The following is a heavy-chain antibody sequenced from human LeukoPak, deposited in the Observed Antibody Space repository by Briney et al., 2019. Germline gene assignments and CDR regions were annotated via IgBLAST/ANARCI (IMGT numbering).Heavy chain of an antibody. CDR2: ISSSSSYI. CDR3: ARDPYSAGQTSDY. CDR1: GFTFSSYS. J-gene: IGHJ4*02. D-gene: IGHD2-15*01. V-gene: IGHV3-21*01. Sequence: GGTLRLSCAASGFTFSSYSMNWIRQAPGKGLERGSSISSSSSYIYYADSVKGRFTISKDNAKNSLYLQMNSLRAEDTAVYYCARDPYSAGQTSDYWGQGTLVTVSS.